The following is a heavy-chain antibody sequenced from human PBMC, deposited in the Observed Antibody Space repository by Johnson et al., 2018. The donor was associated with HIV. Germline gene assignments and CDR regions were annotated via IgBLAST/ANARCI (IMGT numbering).Heavy chain of an antibody. CDR2: IWYDGSNK. J-gene: IGHJ3*02. D-gene: IGHD1-20*01. CDR1: VFTFSSCG. Sequence: QVQLVESGGGVVPPGGSLRLSCAASVFTFSSCGMHWVRQAAGKGLEWVALIWYDGSNKYYAASVKGRFTISRDNSKNTLDLQMNSPRGEDTAVYYCAKDSMGFNWNQFEAFDMWGQGTMVTVSS. CDR3: AKDSMGFNWNQFEAFDM. V-gene: IGHV3-33*06.